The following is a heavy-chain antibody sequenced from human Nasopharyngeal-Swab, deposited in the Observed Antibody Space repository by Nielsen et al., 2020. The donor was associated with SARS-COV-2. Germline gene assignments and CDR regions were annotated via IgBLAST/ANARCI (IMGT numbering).Heavy chain of an antibody. CDR3: TRGLTRHIVQWNPSPY. V-gene: IGHV3-23*01. J-gene: IGHJ4*02. D-gene: IGHD3-16*02. CDR2: ISELGTGI. CDR1: GFSITTYG. Sequence: GESLKISCAASGFSITTYGMTWVRQAPGKGLEWISGISELGTGIYYADSVWGRFTISRDTSKNTVYLQMNTLRADDTALYFCTRGLTRHIVQWNPSPYWGQGTLVTVSS.